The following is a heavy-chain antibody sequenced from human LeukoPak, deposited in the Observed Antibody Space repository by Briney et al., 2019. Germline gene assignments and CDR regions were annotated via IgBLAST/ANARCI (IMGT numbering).Heavy chain of an antibody. Sequence: GGSLRLSCAASGFTFSSYAMHWVRQAPGKGLEWVAVISYDGSNKYYADSVKGRFTISRDNSKNTLYLQMNSLRAEDTAVYYCARDSYDSSGYYLGWFDPWGQGTLVTASS. CDR2: ISYDGSNK. CDR3: ARDSYDSSGYYLGWFDP. CDR1: GFTFSSYA. D-gene: IGHD3-22*01. J-gene: IGHJ5*02. V-gene: IGHV3-30-3*01.